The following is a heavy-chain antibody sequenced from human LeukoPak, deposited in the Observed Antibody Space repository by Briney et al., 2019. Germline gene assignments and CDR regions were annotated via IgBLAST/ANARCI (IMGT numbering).Heavy chain of an antibody. V-gene: IGHV3-23*01. CDR1: GFTFSSYA. CDR3: AKPPYYYDSSGYYPLDY. Sequence: PGGSLRLSCAASGFTFSSYAMSWVRQAPGKGLEWVSAISGSGGSTYYADSVMGRFTISRDNSKNTLYLQMNSLRAEDTAVYYCAKPPYYYDSSGYYPLDYWGQGTLVTVSS. CDR2: ISGSGGST. J-gene: IGHJ4*02. D-gene: IGHD3-22*01.